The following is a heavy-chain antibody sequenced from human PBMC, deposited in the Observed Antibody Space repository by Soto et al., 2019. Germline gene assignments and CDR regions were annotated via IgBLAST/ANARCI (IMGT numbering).Heavy chain of an antibody. J-gene: IGHJ5*02. CDR1: GCTFSSYA. Sequence: GASVKVSCKASGCTFSSYAISWVRQAPGQGLEWMGGIIPIFGTANYAQKFQGRVTITADKSTSTAYMELSSLRSEDTAVYYCARAADTAMVYNWFDPWGQGTLVTVSS. CDR3: ARAADTAMVYNWFDP. V-gene: IGHV1-69*06. CDR2: IIPIFGTA. D-gene: IGHD5-18*01.